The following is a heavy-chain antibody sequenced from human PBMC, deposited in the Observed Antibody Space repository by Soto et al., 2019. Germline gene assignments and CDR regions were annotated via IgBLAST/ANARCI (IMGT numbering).Heavy chain of an antibody. D-gene: IGHD6-19*01. CDR1: GGTFSSYA. V-gene: IGHV1-69*01. CDR3: ARDRRAVAGSYYFDY. CDR2: IIPIFGTA. J-gene: IGHJ4*02. Sequence: QVQLVQSGAEVKKPGSSVKVSCKASGGTFSSYAISWVRQAPGQGLEWMGGIIPIFGTANYAQKFQGRVTITADESTSTAYVELSSLRCEDTAVYYCARDRRAVAGSYYFDYWGQGTLVAVSS.